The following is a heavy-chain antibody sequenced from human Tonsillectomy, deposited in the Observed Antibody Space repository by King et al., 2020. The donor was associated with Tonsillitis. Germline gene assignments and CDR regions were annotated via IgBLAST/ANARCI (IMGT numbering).Heavy chain of an antibody. V-gene: IGHV3-30-3*01. J-gene: IGHJ4*02. D-gene: IGHD3-22*01. CDR2: ISHYASDK. Sequence: QLVQSGGGVVEPGKALRLSCAVSGFIFTSYAIHWVRQAPGKGLEWVAVISHYASDKYYADSVKGRLTVSRDNSQGKLYLQMNSLRAADTALYYCAITYDSSGYYYNARDYWGQGTLVTVSS. CDR1: GFIFTSYA. CDR3: AITYDSSGYYYNARDY.